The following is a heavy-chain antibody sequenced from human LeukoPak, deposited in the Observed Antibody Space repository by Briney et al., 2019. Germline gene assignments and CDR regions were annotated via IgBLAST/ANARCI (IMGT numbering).Heavy chain of an antibody. CDR3: ARETLYYYDSSGYYHYRAFDI. J-gene: IGHJ3*02. Sequence: ASVKVSCKASGYTFTSYYMHWVRQAPGQGLEWMGIINPSGGSTSYAQKFQGRVTMTRDTSTSTVYMELSSLRSEDTAVYYCARETLYYYDSSGYYHYRAFDIRGQGTMVTVSS. V-gene: IGHV1-46*01. CDR2: INPSGGST. CDR1: GYTFTSYY. D-gene: IGHD3-22*01.